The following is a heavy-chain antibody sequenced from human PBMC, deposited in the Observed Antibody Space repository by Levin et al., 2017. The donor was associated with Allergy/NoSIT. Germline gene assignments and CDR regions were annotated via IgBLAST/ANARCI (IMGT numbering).Heavy chain of an antibody. J-gene: IGHJ4*02. Sequence: GESLKISCAASAFTFSNYWMHWVRQAPGKGLVSVSRINIDGSYTDYAASVKGRFTISRDNAKNTLYLQMHSLRAEDTAVYYCARESIPDAFPDYWGQGTLLTVSS. V-gene: IGHV3-74*01. D-gene: IGHD2-2*01. CDR1: AFTFSNYW. CDR2: INIDGSYT. CDR3: ARESIPDAFPDY.